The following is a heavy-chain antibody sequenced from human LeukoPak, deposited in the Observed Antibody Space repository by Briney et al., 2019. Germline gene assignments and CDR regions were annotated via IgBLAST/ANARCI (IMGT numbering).Heavy chain of an antibody. Sequence: PGGSLRLSCAASEFTFSSYGMHWVRQAPGKGLEWVTFIRYDGSNQYYADSVKGRFTISRDNSKNTLFLQMNSLRAEDTAVYYCAKEGGWSSYYFDYWGQGTLVTVSS. CDR3: AKEGGWSSYYFDY. V-gene: IGHV3-30*02. D-gene: IGHD6-19*01. CDR2: IRYDGSNQ. CDR1: EFTFSSYG. J-gene: IGHJ4*02.